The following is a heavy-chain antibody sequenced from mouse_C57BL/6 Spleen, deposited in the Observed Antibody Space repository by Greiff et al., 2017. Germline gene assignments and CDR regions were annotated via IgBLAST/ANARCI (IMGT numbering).Heavy chain of an antibody. CDR3: ARVDYDFFAY. J-gene: IGHJ3*01. CDR2: INPNNGGT. Sequence: EVQLQQSGPELVKPGASVKMSCKASGYTFTDYNMHWVKQSPGKSLEWIGYINPNNGGTSYNQKFKGKATLTVYKSSSTAYMELRSLASEDSAVYYCARVDYDFFAYWGQGTLVTVSA. D-gene: IGHD2-4*01. CDR1: GYTFTDYN. V-gene: IGHV1-22*01.